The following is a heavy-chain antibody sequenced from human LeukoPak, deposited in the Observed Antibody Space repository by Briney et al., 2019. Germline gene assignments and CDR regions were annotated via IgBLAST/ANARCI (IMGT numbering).Heavy chain of an antibody. CDR2: ISYSGST. J-gene: IGHJ5*02. CDR3: ARLVTTSPSGGWFDP. V-gene: IGHV4-59*01. CDR1: GGSISSYY. Sequence: SETLSLTCTVSGGSISSYYWSWIRLPPGKGLEWIGYISYSGSTNYNPSLKSRVTISLDTSKNQFSLKLSSVTAADTAVYYCARLVTTSPSGGWFDPWGQGTLVTVSS. D-gene: IGHD4-11*01.